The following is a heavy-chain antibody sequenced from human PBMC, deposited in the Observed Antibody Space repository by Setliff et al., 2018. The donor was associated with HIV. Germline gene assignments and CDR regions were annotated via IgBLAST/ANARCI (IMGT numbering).Heavy chain of an antibody. Sequence: ASVNVSCKASGYIFTSYAISWVRQAPGQGLEWMGWISAYNGNTNYAQKFQGRVTMTTDIATSTAYMELRSLRSDDTAVYYCARGAVSYYFDYWGQGTLVTVSS. CDR2: ISAYNGNT. V-gene: IGHV1-18*01. CDR1: GYIFTSYA. D-gene: IGHD3-16*01. CDR3: ARGAVSYYFDY. J-gene: IGHJ4*02.